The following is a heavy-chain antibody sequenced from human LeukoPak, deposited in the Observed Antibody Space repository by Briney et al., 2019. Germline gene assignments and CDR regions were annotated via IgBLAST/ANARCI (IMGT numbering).Heavy chain of an antibody. V-gene: IGHV3-66*01. CDR2: IYNDGDT. Sequence: GGFLRLSCAASGFTVSSNYMNWVRQAPGKGLEWVSVIYNDGDTYYADSVKGRFTISRDNSKNTLYLQMKSLRAEDAAVYHCARAINLETVMVPGAFDIWGQGTMVTVSS. D-gene: IGHD5-18*01. CDR3: ARAINLETVMVPGAFDI. J-gene: IGHJ3*02. CDR1: GFTVSSNY.